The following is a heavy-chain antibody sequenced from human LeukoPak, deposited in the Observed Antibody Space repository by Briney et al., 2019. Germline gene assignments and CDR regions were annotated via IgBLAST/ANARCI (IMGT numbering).Heavy chain of an antibody. Sequence: GGSLRLSCAASGFTFSGYSMNWVRQAPGKGLEWVSSISTSSLYIYYADSVKGRFTVSRNNARNSLYLQMNSLRAEDTAVYYCARDRGYFDWLLFDYWGQGTLVTVSS. J-gene: IGHJ4*02. V-gene: IGHV3-21*01. CDR1: GFTFSGYS. CDR3: ARDRGYFDWLLFDY. CDR2: ISTSSLYI. D-gene: IGHD3-9*01.